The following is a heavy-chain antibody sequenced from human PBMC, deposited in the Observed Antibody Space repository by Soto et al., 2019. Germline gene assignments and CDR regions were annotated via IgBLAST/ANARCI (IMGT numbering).Heavy chain of an antibody. CDR3: AKDRPWFDP. CDR2: ISYDGSNK. Sequence: GGSLRLSCAASGFTFSSYGMHWVRQAPGKGLEWVAVISYDGSNKYYADSVKGRFTISRDNSKNTLYLQMNSLRAEDTAVYYCAKDRPWFDPWGQGTLVTVSS. J-gene: IGHJ5*02. CDR1: GFTFSSYG. V-gene: IGHV3-30*18.